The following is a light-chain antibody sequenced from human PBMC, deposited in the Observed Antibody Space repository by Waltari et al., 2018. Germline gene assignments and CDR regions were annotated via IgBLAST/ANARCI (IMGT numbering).Light chain of an antibody. V-gene: IGKV3-15*01. J-gene: IGKJ1*01. CDR3: QQYYTAPRT. CDR1: QSVSRH. Sequence: DIVLTQSPATLSLSPGASGTLSCRASQSVSRHLAWYQQKPGQAPRLLIYGTSARATGIPSRFRGSGSGTEFTLTISSLQSEDSAVYYCQQYYTAPRTFGQGTKVEI. CDR2: GTS.